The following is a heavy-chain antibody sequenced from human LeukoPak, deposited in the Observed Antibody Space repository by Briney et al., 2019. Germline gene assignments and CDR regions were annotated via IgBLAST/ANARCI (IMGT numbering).Heavy chain of an antibody. D-gene: IGHD2/OR15-2a*01. Sequence: SETLSLTSAVYGGSFSGYCWSWIRQPPGKGLEWIGEINHSGSTNYNPSLKSRVTISVDTFKNQFSLKLSSVTAADTAVYDCARGFFRRDARQGAFDNWGQGTLVTVSS. CDR1: GGSFSGYC. J-gene: IGHJ3*02. V-gene: IGHV4-34*01. CDR3: ARGFFRRDARQGAFDN. CDR2: INHSGST.